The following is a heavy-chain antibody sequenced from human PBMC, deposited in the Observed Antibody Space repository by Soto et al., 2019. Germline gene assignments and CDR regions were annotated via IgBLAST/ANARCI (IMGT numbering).Heavy chain of an antibody. CDR2: INSDGNST. CDR1: GFTFSSYW. V-gene: IGHV3-74*01. Sequence: GGSLRLSCAASGFTFSSYWMHWVRQAPGKGLGWVSRINSDGNSTNYADSVKGRFTMTRDNAKNTLYLEMSSLRAEDTAVYYCARGEDDNDAFDIWGQGTMVTVSS. CDR3: ARGEDDNDAFDI. D-gene: IGHD3-9*01. J-gene: IGHJ3*02.